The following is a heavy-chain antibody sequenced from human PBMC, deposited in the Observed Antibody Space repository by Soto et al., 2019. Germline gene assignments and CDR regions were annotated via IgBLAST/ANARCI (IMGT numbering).Heavy chain of an antibody. Sequence: GGSLRLSCAASGFTFSSYGMHWVRQAPGKGLEWVAVISYDGSNKYYADSVKGRFTISRDNSKNTLYLQMNSLRAEDTAVYYCAKDMDAYDSSGYAFDIWGQGAMVTVSS. D-gene: IGHD3-22*01. CDR2: ISYDGSNK. CDR3: AKDMDAYDSSGYAFDI. CDR1: GFTFSSYG. J-gene: IGHJ3*02. V-gene: IGHV3-30*18.